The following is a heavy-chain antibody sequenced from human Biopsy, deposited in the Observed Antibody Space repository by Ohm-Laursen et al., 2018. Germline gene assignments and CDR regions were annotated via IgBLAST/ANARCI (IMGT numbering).Heavy chain of an antibody. V-gene: IGHV1-18*01. CDR3: ARERGGYKRTDY. CDR2: INAYNGNT. Sequence: SVKVSCKASGYTFTNYGISWVRQAPGQGLEWMGWINAYNGNTNYAQKLQSRVTMTTDTSTSTAYMELRSLRSDDTAVYYCARERGGYKRTDYWGQGTLVTVSS. CDR1: GYTFTNYG. J-gene: IGHJ4*02. D-gene: IGHD5-24*01.